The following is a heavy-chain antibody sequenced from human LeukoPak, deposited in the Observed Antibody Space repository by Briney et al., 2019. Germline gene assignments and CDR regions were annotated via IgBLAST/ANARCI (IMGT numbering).Heavy chain of an antibody. CDR1: GGSISTYY. J-gene: IGHJ5*02. Sequence: SETLSLTCTVSGGSISTYYWSWIRQPPGKGLEWIGYIYYSGDTNYNPSLKSRVTISVDTSKNQFSLKLSSVTAADTAVYYCARHAAFSGWIDRWGQGTLVTVSS. CDR3: ARHAAFSGWIDR. D-gene: IGHD1-26*01. CDR2: IYYSGDT. V-gene: IGHV4-59*08.